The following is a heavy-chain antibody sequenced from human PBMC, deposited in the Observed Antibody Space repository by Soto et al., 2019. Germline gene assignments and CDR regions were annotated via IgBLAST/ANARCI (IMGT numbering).Heavy chain of an antibody. CDR3: AKIDGYFDY. CDR2: ITGNGDTT. CDR1: GFTFINTG. Sequence: LRLSCAGSGFTFINTGMSWVRQAPGQGLEWVSAITGNGDTTYYADSVKGRFTISRDNSKSTLYLQMNSLRAEDTAVYYCAKIDGYFDYWGQGTLVTV. J-gene: IGHJ4*02. D-gene: IGHD3-22*01. V-gene: IGHV3-23*01.